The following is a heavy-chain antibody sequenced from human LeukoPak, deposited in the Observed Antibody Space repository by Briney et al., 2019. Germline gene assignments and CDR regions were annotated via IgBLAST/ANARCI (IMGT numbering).Heavy chain of an antibody. CDR3: ARRPRHIVVVTASWFDP. CDR2: INHSGST. Sequence: SETLSLTCAVYGGSFSGYYWSWIRQPPGKGLEWIGEINHSGSTNYNPSLKSRVTISVDTSKNQFSLKLSSVTAADTAVYYCARRPRHIVVVTASWFDPWGQGTLVTVSS. J-gene: IGHJ5*02. D-gene: IGHD2-21*02. V-gene: IGHV4-34*01. CDR1: GGSFSGYY.